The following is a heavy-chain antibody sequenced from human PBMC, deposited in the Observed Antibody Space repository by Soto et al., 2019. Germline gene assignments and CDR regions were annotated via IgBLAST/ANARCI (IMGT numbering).Heavy chain of an antibody. V-gene: IGHV4-59*12. CDR2: IYYSGST. Sequence: PSETLSLTCTVSGGSISSYYWSWIRQPPGKGLEWIGYIYYSGSTNYNPSLKSRVTISVDTSKNQFSLKLSSVTAADTAVYYCARGSGIAARGTFDYWGQGTLVTVSS. CDR3: ARGSGIAARGTFDY. CDR1: GGSISSYY. J-gene: IGHJ4*02. D-gene: IGHD6-6*01.